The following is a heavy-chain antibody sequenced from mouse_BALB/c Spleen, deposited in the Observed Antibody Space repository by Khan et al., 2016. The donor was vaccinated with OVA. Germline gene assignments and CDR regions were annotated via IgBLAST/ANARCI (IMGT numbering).Heavy chain of an antibody. J-gene: IGHJ4*01. CDR2: ISYSGST. Sequence: VQLKESGPGLVKPSQSLSLTCTVTGYSITSDYAWNWIRQFPGNKLEWMGYISYSGSTNYNPALKSRISITRDTSKNQFFLQLNSVTTEDTATYYCARDGSQYNNVKDNWGQGTSVTVSS. CDR3: ARDGSQYNNVKDN. D-gene: IGHD2-3*01. CDR1: GYSITSDYA. V-gene: IGHV3-2*02.